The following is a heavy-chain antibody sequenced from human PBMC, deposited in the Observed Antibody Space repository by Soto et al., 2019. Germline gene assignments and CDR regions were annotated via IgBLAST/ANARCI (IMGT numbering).Heavy chain of an antibody. CDR1: GFTFSSYS. D-gene: IGHD3-9*01. CDR3: ARDRDWAFDF. Sequence: GGSLRLSCAASGFTFSSYSMNWVRQAPGKGLEWVSYISSSSSTIYYADSVKGRFTVSRDNAQNSLFLLMNSLRAEDTAVYYCARDRDWAFDFWGRGTLVTVSS. V-gene: IGHV3-48*04. CDR2: ISSSSSTI. J-gene: IGHJ4*02.